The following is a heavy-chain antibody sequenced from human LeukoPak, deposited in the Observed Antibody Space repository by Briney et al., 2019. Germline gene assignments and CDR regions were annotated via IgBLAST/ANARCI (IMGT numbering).Heavy chain of an antibody. CDR3: ARDRPYYYGSGSSAGDYYGMDV. V-gene: IGHV4-59*01. D-gene: IGHD3-10*01. CDR2: IYHTGST. CDR1: GGSIRSFF. Sequence: SETLSLTCTVSGGSIRSFFWSWLRQPPGKPLEWLGHIYHTGSTNYNPSFKSRLTISVDMSKNLFSLKLTSLTSADTAIYYCARDRPYYYGSGSSAGDYYGMDVWGQGTTVTVSS. J-gene: IGHJ6*02.